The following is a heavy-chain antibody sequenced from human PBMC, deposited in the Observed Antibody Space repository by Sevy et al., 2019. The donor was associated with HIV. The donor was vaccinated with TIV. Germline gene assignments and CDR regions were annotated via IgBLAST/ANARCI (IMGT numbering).Heavy chain of an antibody. V-gene: IGHV3-43D*04. CDR1: GFTFDDYA. Sequence: GGSLRLSCAASGFTFDDYAMHWVRQAPGKGLEWVSLISWDGGSTYYADSVKGPFTISRDNSKNSLYLQMNSLRAEDTALYYCAKAIAAAGLGGNYFDYWGQGTLVTVSS. CDR2: ISWDGGST. CDR3: AKAIAAAGLGGNYFDY. J-gene: IGHJ4*02. D-gene: IGHD6-13*01.